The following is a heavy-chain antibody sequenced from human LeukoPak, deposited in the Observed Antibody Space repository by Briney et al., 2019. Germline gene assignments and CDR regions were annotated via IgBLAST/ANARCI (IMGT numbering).Heavy chain of an antibody. CDR1: GFSLSTSGMC. J-gene: IGHJ4*02. D-gene: IGHD6-19*01. Sequence: SGPTLVNPTQTLTLTCTFSGFSLSTSGMCVSWIRQPPAKALEWLAPIDWDDDKYYITSLKTRLTISKDTSKNQVVLTMTNMDPVDTATYYCARRVAGTRYFDYWGQGTLVTVSS. CDR2: IDWDDDK. CDR3: ARRVAGTRYFDY. V-gene: IGHV2-70*01.